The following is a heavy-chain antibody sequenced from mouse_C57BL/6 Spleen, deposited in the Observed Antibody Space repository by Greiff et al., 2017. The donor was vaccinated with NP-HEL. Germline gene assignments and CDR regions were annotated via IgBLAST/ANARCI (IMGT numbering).Heavy chain of an antibody. CDR3: ARDPVVGYFDY. J-gene: IGHJ2*01. V-gene: IGHV1-19*01. D-gene: IGHD1-1*01. Sequence: EVQLQQSGPVLVKPGASVKMSCKASGYTFTDYYMNWVKQSHGKSLEWIGVINPYNGGTSYNQKFKGKATLTVDKSSSTAYMELNSLTSEDSAVYYCARDPVVGYFDYWGQGTTLTVSS. CDR2: INPYNGGT. CDR1: GYTFTDYY.